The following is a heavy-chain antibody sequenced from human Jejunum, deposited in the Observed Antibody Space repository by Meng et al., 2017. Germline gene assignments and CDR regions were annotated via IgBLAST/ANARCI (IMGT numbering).Heavy chain of an antibody. CDR1: GDTFTRYY. CDR3: ATEKRPATRTTHFFDF. Sequence: QVQLVQSGAEVKKPGASVKVSCKASGDTFTRYYIHWVRQAPGQGLEWMGLINPSGGSASYAQKFQGRVTVTRDTSTSTVYMELRLLTSDDTAVYFCATEKRPATRTTHFFDFWGQGSLVTVSS. V-gene: IGHV1-46*01. CDR2: INPSGGSA. J-gene: IGHJ4*02. D-gene: IGHD4-17*01.